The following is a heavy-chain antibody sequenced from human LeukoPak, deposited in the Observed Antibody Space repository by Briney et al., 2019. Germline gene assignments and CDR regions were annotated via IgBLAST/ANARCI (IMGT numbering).Heavy chain of an antibody. Sequence: SVTVSCTASGGTFSSYAISWVRQAPGQGLEWMGGIIPIFGTANYAQKFQGRVTITADESTSTAYMELSSLRSEDTAVYYCGAAAAGTAYFAYWGQGTLVTVSS. CDR2: IIPIFGTA. D-gene: IGHD6-13*01. V-gene: IGHV1-69*13. J-gene: IGHJ4*02. CDR3: GAAAAGTAYFAY. CDR1: GGTFSSYA.